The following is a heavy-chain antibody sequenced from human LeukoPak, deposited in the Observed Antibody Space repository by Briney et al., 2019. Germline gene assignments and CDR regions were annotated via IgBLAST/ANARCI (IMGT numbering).Heavy chain of an antibody. D-gene: IGHD4-17*01. CDR2: FDPEDGET. J-gene: IGHJ3*02. V-gene: IGHV1-24*01. Sequence: ASVKVSCKVSGYTLTELSMHWGRQAPGKGLEWMGGFDPEDGETNYAQKFQGRVTMTEDTSTDTAYMELSSLRSEDTAVYYCATSYREYGDYERGPFDIWGQGTMVTVSS. CDR3: ATSYREYGDYERGPFDI. CDR1: GYTLTELS.